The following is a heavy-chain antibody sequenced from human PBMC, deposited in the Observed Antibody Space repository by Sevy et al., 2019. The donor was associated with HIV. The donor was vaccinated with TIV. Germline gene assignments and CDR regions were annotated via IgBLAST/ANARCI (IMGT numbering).Heavy chain of an antibody. CDR1: GGSFSTYS. CDR3: AREKGTVTILSAFDI. CDR2: IYDSGHT. J-gene: IGHJ3*02. V-gene: IGHV4-59*01. Sequence: SETLSLTCTVSGGSFSTYSWNWIRQSPGKGLEWIGYIYDSGHTNYNPSLKSRVTISVDTSKNQFSLKLNSVTAADTAVYYCAREKGTVTILSAFDIWGHGTRDTVS. D-gene: IGHD4-17*01.